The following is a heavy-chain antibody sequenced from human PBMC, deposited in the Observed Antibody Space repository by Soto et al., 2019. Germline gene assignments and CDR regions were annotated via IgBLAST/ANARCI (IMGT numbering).Heavy chain of an antibody. J-gene: IGHJ5*02. CDR1: GGSISSYY. CDR2: IYYSGST. D-gene: IGHD2-21*01. Sequence: SETLSLTCTVSGGSISSYYWSWIRQPPGKGLEWIGYIYYSGSTNYNPSLKSRVTISVDTSKNQFSLKLSSVTAADTAVYYCARVGDVADCFFDPWGQGTLVTVSS. CDR3: ARVGDVADCFFDP. V-gene: IGHV4-59*01.